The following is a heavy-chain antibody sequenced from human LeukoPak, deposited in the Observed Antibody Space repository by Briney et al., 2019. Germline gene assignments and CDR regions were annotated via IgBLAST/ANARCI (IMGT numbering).Heavy chain of an antibody. D-gene: IGHD6-13*01. V-gene: IGHV4-59*01. J-gene: IGHJ6*02. CDR3: ASGRQQLAHYGMDV. CDR2: IYYSGSP. CDR1: GGSISSYY. Sequence: SETLSLTCTVSGGSISSYYWSWIRQPPGKGQEWIGYIYYSGSPNYNPSLKSRVTISVDTSKNQFSLNLSSVTAADTAVYYCASGRQQLAHYGMDVWGQGTTVSVSS.